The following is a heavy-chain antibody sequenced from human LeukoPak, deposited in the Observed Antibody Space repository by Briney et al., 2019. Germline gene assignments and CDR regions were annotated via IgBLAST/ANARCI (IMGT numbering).Heavy chain of an antibody. J-gene: IGHJ4*02. CDR1: GFTFGDYA. CDR3: GYCSSTSWPLYYFDY. Sequence: GGSLRLXCTASGFTFGDYAMSWFRQAPGKGLEWVGFIRSKAYGVTTEYAASVKGRFTISRDDSKSIAYLQMNSLKTEDTAVYYCGYCSSTSWPLYYFDYWGQGTLVTVSS. V-gene: IGHV3-49*03. CDR2: IRSKAYGVTT. D-gene: IGHD2-2*01.